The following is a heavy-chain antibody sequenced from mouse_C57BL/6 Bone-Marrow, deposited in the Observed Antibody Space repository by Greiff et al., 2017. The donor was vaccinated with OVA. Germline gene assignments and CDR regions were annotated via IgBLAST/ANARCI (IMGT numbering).Heavy chain of an antibody. CDR2: IYPGNSDT. J-gene: IGHJ4*01. V-gene: IGHV1-5*01. D-gene: IGHD1-1*01. Sequence: EVQLKESGTVLARPGASVKMSCKTSGYTFTSYWMHWVKQRPGQGLEWIGAIYPGNSDTSYNQKFKGKAKLTAVTSASTAYMELSSLTNEDSAVYYCTHYYGSSFYAMDYWGQGTSVTVSS. CDR1: GYTFTSYW. CDR3: THYYGSSFYAMDY.